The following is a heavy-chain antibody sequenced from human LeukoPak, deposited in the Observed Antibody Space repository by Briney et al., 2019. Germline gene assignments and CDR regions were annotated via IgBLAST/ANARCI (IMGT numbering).Heavy chain of an antibody. D-gene: IGHD5-18*01. CDR1: GGSISGYY. CDR2: IYYSGST. Sequence: PSETLSLTCTVSGGSISGYYWSWIRQPPGKGLEYMGYIYYSGSTDYNPSLESRITISVDTSKNQFSLKLSSVTAADTAIYYCARSFGYSYGLPFDYWGQGNLVTVSS. J-gene: IGHJ4*02. V-gene: IGHV4-59*08. CDR3: ARSFGYSYGLPFDY.